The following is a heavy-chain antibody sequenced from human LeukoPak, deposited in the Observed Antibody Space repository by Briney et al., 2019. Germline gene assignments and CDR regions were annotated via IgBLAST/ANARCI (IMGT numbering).Heavy chain of an antibody. CDR1: GFTVSNNY. CDR3: ARTWVDTTMALDAFDI. V-gene: IGHV3-66*01. CDR2: IYSGGST. J-gene: IGHJ3*02. Sequence: GGSLRLPCAASGFTVSNNYMSWVRQSPGKGLEWVSIIYSGGSTYYADSVKDRFTISRDTSKNTLYLQMHSLRAEDMAVYYCARTWVDTTMALDAFDIWGQGTMVTVSS. D-gene: IGHD5-18*01.